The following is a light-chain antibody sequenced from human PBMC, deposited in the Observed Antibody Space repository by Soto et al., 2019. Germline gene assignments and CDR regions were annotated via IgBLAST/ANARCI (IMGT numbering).Light chain of an antibody. CDR3: QQYDNLFT. CDR1: QDISNY. J-gene: IGKJ3*01. CDR2: DAS. Sequence: DLQMTQSPSSLSASVGDRVTITCQASQDISNYLNWYQQKPGKAPKLLIYDASNLETGVPSRFSGSGSGTDFTFTISSLQPEDIATYYCQQYDNLFTFGPGTKWISN. V-gene: IGKV1-33*01.